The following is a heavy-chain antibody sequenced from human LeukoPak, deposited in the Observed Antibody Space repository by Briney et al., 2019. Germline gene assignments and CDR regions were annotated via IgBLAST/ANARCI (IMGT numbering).Heavy chain of an antibody. J-gene: IGHJ4*02. V-gene: IGHV3-48*03. CDR3: ARAIDY. Sequence: PGGSLRLSCAVSGVIISDYEMNWVRQAPGKGLEWLSFISSSGTTIYYADSVKGRFTISRDNAKNSLHLQMNSLRAEDTAVYSCARAIDYWGQGTLVTVSS. CDR2: ISSSGTTI. CDR1: GVIISDYE.